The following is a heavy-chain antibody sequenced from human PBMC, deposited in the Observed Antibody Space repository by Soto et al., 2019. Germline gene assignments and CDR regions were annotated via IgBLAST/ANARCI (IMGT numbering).Heavy chain of an antibody. J-gene: IGHJ6*02. V-gene: IGHV3-48*01. CDR2: IKASSTTI. Sequence: EVQVVESGGGLVQPGGSLRLSCAASGFTFSRFDMNWVRQAPGKGLEWLSFIKASSTTIQYADSVKGRFTISRDDAKNSLFQQMNNLRVEDTAVYYCARDWRDYGMDVWGQGTTVTVS. D-gene: IGHD3-3*01. CDR3: ARDWRDYGMDV. CDR1: GFTFSRFD.